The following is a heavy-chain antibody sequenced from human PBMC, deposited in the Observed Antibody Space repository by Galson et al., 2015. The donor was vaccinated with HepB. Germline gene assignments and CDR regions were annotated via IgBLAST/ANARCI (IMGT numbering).Heavy chain of an antibody. CDR2: IYYSGST. CDR1: GGSISSYY. V-gene: IGHV4-59*01. J-gene: IGHJ4*02. Sequence: SETLSLTCTVSGGSISSYYWSWIRQPPGKGLEWIGYIYYSGSTNYNPSLKSRVTISVDTSKNQFSLKLSSVTAADTAVYYCARDGLHYYGSGSSPGSVRKWGQGTLVTVSS. D-gene: IGHD3-10*01. CDR3: ARDGLHYYGSGSSPGSVRK.